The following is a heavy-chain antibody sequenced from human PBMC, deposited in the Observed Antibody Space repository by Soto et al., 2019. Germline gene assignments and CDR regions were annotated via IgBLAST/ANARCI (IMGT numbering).Heavy chain of an antibody. D-gene: IGHD3-10*01. CDR3: ARDLSYSSGH. V-gene: IGHV4-4*02. Sequence: QVQLQESGPGLVKPSGTLSLTCAVSGGSISSVNWWSWVRQPPGKGLEWIGEIYHSGSTNYNPSLKCRFTISVDKSKYRFSLKLSYVTAADTAVYYCARDLSYSSGHWGQGTLVTVSS. CDR2: IYHSGST. CDR1: GGSISSVNW. J-gene: IGHJ4*02.